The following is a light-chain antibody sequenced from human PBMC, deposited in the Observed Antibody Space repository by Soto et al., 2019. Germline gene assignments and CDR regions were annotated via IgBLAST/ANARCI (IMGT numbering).Light chain of an antibody. J-gene: IGKJ4*01. Sequence: IQLPQPPSSLSASVGDRVTITCRASQGISSYLAWYQQRPGKAPKLLIYAASTLQSGVPSRFSGSGSWTDFTLTISSQQPEDFATYYCQQVNSYPLTFCGGTNVEIK. V-gene: IGKV1-9*01. CDR3: QQVNSYPLT. CDR2: AAS. CDR1: QGISSY.